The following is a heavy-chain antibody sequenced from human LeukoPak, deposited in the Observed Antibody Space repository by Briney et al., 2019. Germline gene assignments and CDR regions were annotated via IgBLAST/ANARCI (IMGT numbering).Heavy chain of an antibody. D-gene: IGHD6-13*01. CDR3: ARGTRAAGNGEPQDY. CDR2: ISAYNGNT. J-gene: IGHJ4*02. CDR1: GYTFTSYG. Sequence: ASVKVSCKASGYTFTSYGISWVRQAPGQGLEWMGWISAYNGNTNYAQKLQGRVTMTTDTSTSTAYMKLRSLRSDDTAVYYCARGTRAAGNGEPQDYWGQGTLVTVSS. V-gene: IGHV1-18*01.